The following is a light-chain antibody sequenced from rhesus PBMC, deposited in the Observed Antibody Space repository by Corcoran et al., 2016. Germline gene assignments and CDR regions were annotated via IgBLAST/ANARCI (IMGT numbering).Light chain of an antibody. Sequence: ETVVTQSPATLSSSPGERATLSCRASQSVGSNLAWYQQKPGPAPKLLNHDASSRATGIPDSFSASGSGTEFPLTLSSLEPEDVGVYYCQHYNNWTSFGQGTKVKIK. CDR2: DAS. CDR1: QSVGSN. V-gene: IGKV3-42*02. J-gene: IGKJ2*01. CDR3: QHYNNWTS.